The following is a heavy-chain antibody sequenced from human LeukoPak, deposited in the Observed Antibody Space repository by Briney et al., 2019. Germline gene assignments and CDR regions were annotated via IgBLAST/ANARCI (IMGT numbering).Heavy chain of an antibody. V-gene: IGHV3-7*03. CDR1: GFTFNIYW. D-gene: IGHD6-13*01. J-gene: IGHJ3*02. CDR2: IKQDGSEK. Sequence: PGGSLRLSCETSGFTFNIYWMNWVRQAPGKGLEWVANIKQDGSEKYYVDSVKGRFTISRDNSKNTLYLQMNSLRAEDTAVYYCAKGIWYSSSWYRDHDAFDIWGQGTMVTVSS. CDR3: AKGIWYSSSWYRDHDAFDI.